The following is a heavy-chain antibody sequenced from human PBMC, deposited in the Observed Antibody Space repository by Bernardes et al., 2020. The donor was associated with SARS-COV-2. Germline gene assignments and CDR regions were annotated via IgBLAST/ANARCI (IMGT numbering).Heavy chain of an antibody. Sequence: GGSLRLSCGASGFTFSNFGMHWVRQAPGEGLEWVAVIWSDGSKKYYADSAKGRFTISRDNSKNALYLQMNSLRAEDTAVYYCARQDVDSTLVGFFDSWGQGTLVTVSS. D-gene: IGHD3-16*01. CDR1: GFTFSNFG. CDR2: IWSDGSKK. J-gene: IGHJ4*02. V-gene: IGHV3-33*01. CDR3: ARQDVDSTLVGFFDS.